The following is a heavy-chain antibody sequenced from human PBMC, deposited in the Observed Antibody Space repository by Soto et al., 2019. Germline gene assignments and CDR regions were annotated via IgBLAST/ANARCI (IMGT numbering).Heavy chain of an antibody. V-gene: IGHV3-30-3*01. D-gene: IGHD6-19*01. Sequence: QVQLVESGGGVVQPGRSLRLSCAASGFTFSSYAIHWVRQAPGKGLEWVAVLSYDGSNKYYADSVKGRFTISRDNSKNTLYLQMNSLRGDDTAVYYCARDHGRGSSAWYLDYWGQGTLVTVSS. CDR1: GFTFSSYA. CDR3: ARDHGRGSSAWYLDY. J-gene: IGHJ4*02. CDR2: LSYDGSNK.